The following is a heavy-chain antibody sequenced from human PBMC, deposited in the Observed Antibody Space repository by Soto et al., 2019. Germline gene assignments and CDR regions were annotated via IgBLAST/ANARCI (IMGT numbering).Heavy chain of an antibody. V-gene: IGHV3-33*01. D-gene: IGHD1-26*01. CDR1: GFTFSSYG. CDR2: IWYDGSNK. Sequence: QQQQVESGGGVVQPGRSLGLSCSASGFTFSSYGMHWVRQAPGKGLEWVAAIWYDGSNKYYTDSVKGRFTISRDFSKNTLYLQMNSLRAEDTAVYYCARQEYSGSLYFDYWGQGTLVTVSS. J-gene: IGHJ4*02. CDR3: ARQEYSGSLYFDY.